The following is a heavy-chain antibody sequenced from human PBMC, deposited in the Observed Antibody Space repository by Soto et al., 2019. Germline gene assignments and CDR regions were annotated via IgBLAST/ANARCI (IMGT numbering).Heavy chain of an antibody. CDR3: ARDRRAHSD. CDR2: IYYSGST. D-gene: IGHD1-26*01. Sequence: SETLSLTCTVSGGSISSDYWSWIRQPPGKGLEWIGYIYYSGSTNYNPSLKSRVTISVDTSKNQFSLKLSSVTAADTAVYYCARDRRAHSDWGQGTLVTVSS. CDR1: GGSISSDY. V-gene: IGHV4-59*01. J-gene: IGHJ4*02.